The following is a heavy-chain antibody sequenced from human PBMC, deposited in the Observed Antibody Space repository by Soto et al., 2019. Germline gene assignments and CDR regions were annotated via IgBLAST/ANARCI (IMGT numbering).Heavy chain of an antibody. V-gene: IGHV4-59*06. CDR1: GGSISSYY. J-gene: IGHJ4*02. CDR2: IYYSGST. D-gene: IGHD6-6*01. CDR3: ATERDSSSYYFDY. Sequence: CTVSGGSISSYYWSWIRQHPGKGLEWIGYIYYSGSTYYNPSLKSRVTISVDTSKNQFSLKLSSVTAADTAVYYCATERDSSSYYFDYWGQGTLVTVSS.